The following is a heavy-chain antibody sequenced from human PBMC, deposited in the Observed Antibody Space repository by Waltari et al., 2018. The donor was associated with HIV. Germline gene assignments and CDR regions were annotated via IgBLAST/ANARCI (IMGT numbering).Heavy chain of an antibody. CDR1: GGSFSGYY. D-gene: IGHD6-19*01. CDR3: ARGSSGWGDAFDI. CDR2: INHSGST. J-gene: IGHJ3*02. V-gene: IGHV4-34*01. Sequence: QVQLQQWGAGLLKPSETLSLTCAVYGGSFSGYYWSWIRQPPGKGLEWIGEINHSGSTNYNPSLKSRVTISVDTSKNQFSLKLSSVTAADTAVYYCARGSSGWGDAFDIWGQGTMVTVSS.